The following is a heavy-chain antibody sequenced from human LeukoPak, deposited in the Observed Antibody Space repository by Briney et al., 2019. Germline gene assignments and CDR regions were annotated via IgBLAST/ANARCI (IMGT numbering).Heavy chain of an antibody. Sequence: GGSLRLSCAASGFTFSNYWMSWVRQAPGKGLEWVAVISYDGSNKYYADSVKGRFTISRDNSKNTLYLQMNSLRAEDTAVYYCARKQPPDYWGQGTLVTVSS. CDR3: ARKQPPDY. V-gene: IGHV3-30-3*01. CDR2: ISYDGSNK. CDR1: GFTFSNYW. J-gene: IGHJ4*02. D-gene: IGHD5-18*01.